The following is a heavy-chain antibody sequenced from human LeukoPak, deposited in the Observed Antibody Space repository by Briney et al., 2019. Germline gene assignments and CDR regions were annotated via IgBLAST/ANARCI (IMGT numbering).Heavy chain of an antibody. CDR2: ISGSVVST. D-gene: IGHD4-11*01. J-gene: IGHJ6*03. CDR3: AKPPFYSNYVFYYYMDV. V-gene: IGHV3-23*01. CDR1: GFTFSSYA. Sequence: GSLRLSCAASGFTFSSYAMSWVRQAPGKGLEWVSGISGSVVSTYYADSVKGRFTISRDNSKNTLYLQMNSLRAEDTAVYYCAKPPFYSNYVFYYYMDVWGKGTTVTVSS.